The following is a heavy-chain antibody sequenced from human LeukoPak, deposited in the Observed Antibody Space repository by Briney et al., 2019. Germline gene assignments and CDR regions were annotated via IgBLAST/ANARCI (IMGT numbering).Heavy chain of an antibody. CDR1: GYTFTSYD. CDR2: MNPNTDNT. Sequence: ASVKVSCKASGYTFTSYDINWVRQATGQGLEWMGWMNPNTDNTGYAQKFRGRVTMTRDTSISTAYMELSSLRSEDTAVYYCARDRTDIVGARIDYWGQGTLVTVSS. CDR3: ARDRTDIVGARIDY. D-gene: IGHD1-26*01. J-gene: IGHJ4*02. V-gene: IGHV1-8*01.